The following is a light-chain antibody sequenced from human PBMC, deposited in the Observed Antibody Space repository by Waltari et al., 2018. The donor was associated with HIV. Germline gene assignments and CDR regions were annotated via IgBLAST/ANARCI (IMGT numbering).Light chain of an antibody. V-gene: IGLV2-8*01. J-gene: IGLJ2*01. Sequence: QSALTQPPSASGSPGQSVTISCTGTSSDVGAYNYVSWYQQYPGKAPKLMIYEVTKRPSGVPDRFSGSKSGNTASLTVSGLQAEDEADYYCSSYAGSKVLFGGGTELTVL. CDR1: SSDVGAYNY. CDR2: EVT. CDR3: SSYAGSKVL.